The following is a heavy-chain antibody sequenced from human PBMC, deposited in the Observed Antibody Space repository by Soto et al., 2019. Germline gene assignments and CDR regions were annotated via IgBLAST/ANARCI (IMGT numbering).Heavy chain of an antibody. CDR2: ISYDGSNK. Sequence: QVQLVESGGGVVQPGRSLRLSCAASGFTFSSYAMHWVRQAPGKGLEWVAVISYDGSNKYYADSVKGRFTISRDNSKNTLYLQMTSLRAEDTAVYYCARSDSSGYSVVAFDIWGQGTMVTVSS. V-gene: IGHV3-30-3*01. CDR1: GFTFSSYA. J-gene: IGHJ3*02. D-gene: IGHD3-22*01. CDR3: ARSDSSGYSVVAFDI.